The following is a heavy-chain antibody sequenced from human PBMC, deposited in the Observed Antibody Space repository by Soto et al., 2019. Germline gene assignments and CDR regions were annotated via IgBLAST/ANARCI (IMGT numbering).Heavy chain of an antibody. Sequence: QVQLVQSGAEVKKPGASVKVSCKASGYTFTSYGINWVRQATGQGLEWMGWMNPNSGTTGYAQSFQGRITMTRSPSIGTAYMELSSLRSEDTAVYYCTAYCRGGRCSTDPDYCGQGTLVTVSS. CDR1: GYTFTSYG. J-gene: IGHJ4*02. V-gene: IGHV1-8*01. CDR3: TAYCRGGRCSTDPDY. D-gene: IGHD2-15*01. CDR2: MNPNSGTT.